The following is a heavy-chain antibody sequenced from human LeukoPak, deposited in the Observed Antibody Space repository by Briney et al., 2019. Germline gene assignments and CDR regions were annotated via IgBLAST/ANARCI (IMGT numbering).Heavy chain of an antibody. J-gene: IGHJ5*02. CDR2: IYYSGST. D-gene: IGHD3-3*01. CDR3: ARSQGDFWSGYIDWFDP. CDR1: GGSISSYY. V-gene: IGHV4-59*01. Sequence: SETLSLTCTVSGGSISSYYWSWIRQPPGKGLEWIGYIYYSGSTNYNPSLKSRVTISVDTSKNRFSLKLSSVTAADTAVYYCARSQGDFWSGYIDWFDPWGQGTLVTVSS.